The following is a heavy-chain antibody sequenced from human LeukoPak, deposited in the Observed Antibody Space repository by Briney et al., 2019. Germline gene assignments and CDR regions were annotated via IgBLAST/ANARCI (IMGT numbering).Heavy chain of an antibody. D-gene: IGHD2-15*01. V-gene: IGHV7-4-1*02. J-gene: IGHJ6*03. Sequence: ASVKVSCEASGYIFTSYAMNWVRQAPGQGLECMGWINTNTGNATYAQGFTGRFVFSLDTSVSTAYLQISSLKAEDTAVYFCARNRISHHMDVWGRGTTVTVSS. CDR2: INTNTGNA. CDR3: ARNRISHHMDV. CDR1: GYIFTSYA.